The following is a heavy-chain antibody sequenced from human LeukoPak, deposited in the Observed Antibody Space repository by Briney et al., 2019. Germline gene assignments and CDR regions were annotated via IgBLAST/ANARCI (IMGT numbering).Heavy chain of an antibody. Sequence: GGSLRLSCEASGFTFSSYSMNWVRQAPGKGLEWVSSISSSSSYIFYADSVKGRFTISRDNAKNSLHLQMNSLRAEDTAVYYCARGSTSTTYHFDNWGQGTLVTVSS. CDR3: ARGSTSTTYHFDN. D-gene: IGHD2-2*01. CDR2: ISSSSSYI. V-gene: IGHV3-21*01. J-gene: IGHJ4*02. CDR1: GFTFSSYS.